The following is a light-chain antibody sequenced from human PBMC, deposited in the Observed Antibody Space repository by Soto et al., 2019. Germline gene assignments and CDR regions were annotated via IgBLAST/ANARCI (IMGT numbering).Light chain of an antibody. V-gene: IGKV1-5*01. CDR1: QSISSW. CDR3: QQYNSYSFT. CDR2: DAS. J-gene: IGKJ3*01. Sequence: NHMTHSPSTLSASVGDRVTITCRASQSISSWLAWYQQKPGKAPKLLIYDASSLESGVPPRFSGSGSGTEFTLTISSLQPDDFATYYCQQYNSYSFTFGPGTKVDIK.